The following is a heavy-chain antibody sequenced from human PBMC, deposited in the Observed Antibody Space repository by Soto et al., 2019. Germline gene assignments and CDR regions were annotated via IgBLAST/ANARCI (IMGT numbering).Heavy chain of an antibody. CDR2: IYYSGST. Sequence: SETLSLTCTISGGSISSGGYYWSWIRQHPGKGLEWIGYIYYSGSTYYNPSLKSRVTISVDTSKNQFSLKLSSVTAADTAVYYCARDDCSGGSCDFDYWGQGILVTVSS. CDR1: GGSISSGGYY. D-gene: IGHD2-15*01. V-gene: IGHV4-31*03. J-gene: IGHJ4*02. CDR3: ARDDCSGGSCDFDY.